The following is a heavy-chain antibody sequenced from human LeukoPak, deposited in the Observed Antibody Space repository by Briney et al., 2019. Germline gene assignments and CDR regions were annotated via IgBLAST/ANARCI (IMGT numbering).Heavy chain of an antibody. V-gene: IGHV1-46*01. CDR1: GYTFTSYH. CDR3: ARGPYCSGGSCYPPGYYYMDV. D-gene: IGHD2-15*01. Sequence: GASVKVSCKASGYTFTSYHMHWVRQAPGQGLEWMGIINPSGGSTNYAQKFQGRVTMTRNTSISTAYMELSSLRSEDTAVYYCARGPYCSGGSCYPPGYYYMDVWGKGTTVTISS. CDR2: INPSGGST. J-gene: IGHJ6*03.